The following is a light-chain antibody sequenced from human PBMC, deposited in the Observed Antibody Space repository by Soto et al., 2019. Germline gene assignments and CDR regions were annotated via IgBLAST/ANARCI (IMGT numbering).Light chain of an antibody. J-gene: IGKJ3*01. CDR2: EAS. CDR3: QPRYNWPLT. CDR1: QSVHTS. Sequence: EIVLTQSPATLSLSPGERATLSCSASQSVHTSLTWYQQTPGQAPRLLIYEASYTATGIPARFSGSGSGTDFTLTISSLQPEAGAVYYGQPRYNWPLTLGTGTKVDIK. V-gene: IGKV3-11*01.